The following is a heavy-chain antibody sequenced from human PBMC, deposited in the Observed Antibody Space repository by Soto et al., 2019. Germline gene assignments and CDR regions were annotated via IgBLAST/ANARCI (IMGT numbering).Heavy chain of an antibody. CDR2: IYSSGRT. CDR1: GASISRGDYY. V-gene: IGHV4-30-4*02. Sequence: SDTLSLTSTGSGASISRGDYYWTWIRQPPGKDLEWIGYIYSSGRTNYSPSLRSRVIMSKDTSKNQFSLKLSSVTAADTAVYYCARRVTGGGERFDPWGQGTLVTVSS. J-gene: IGHJ5*02. D-gene: IGHD7-27*01. CDR3: ARRVTGGGERFDP.